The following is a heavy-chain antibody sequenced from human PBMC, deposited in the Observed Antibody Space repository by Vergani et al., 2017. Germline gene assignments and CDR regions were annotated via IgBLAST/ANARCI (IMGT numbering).Heavy chain of an antibody. CDR1: GFTFSSYS. J-gene: IGHJ3*02. V-gene: IGHV3-21*01. Sequence: EVQLVESGGGLVKPGGSLRLSCAASGFTFSSYSMNWVRQAPGKGLEWVSSISSSSSYIYYADSVKGRFTISRDNAKNSLYLQMNSLRAEATAVYYCASTSYYYDSSGLDAFDIWGQGTMVTVSS. CDR3: ASTSYYYDSSGLDAFDI. D-gene: IGHD3-22*01. CDR2: ISSSSSYI.